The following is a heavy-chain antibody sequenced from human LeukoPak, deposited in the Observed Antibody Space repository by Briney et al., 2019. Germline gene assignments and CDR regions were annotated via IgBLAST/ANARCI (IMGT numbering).Heavy chain of an antibody. Sequence: GTSLRLSCAASGFTFSRYSMNLVRQAPGKGLQWVSAISADGGSTYYADSVKGRFAISRDNSKNTLHLQMHTLGAEDTAVYYCAQGVTSTSIQPVFWGRGTLVTVSS. CDR2: ISADGGST. D-gene: IGHD5-18*01. J-gene: IGHJ2*01. V-gene: IGHV3-23*01. CDR3: AQGVTSTSIQPVF. CDR1: GFTFSRYS.